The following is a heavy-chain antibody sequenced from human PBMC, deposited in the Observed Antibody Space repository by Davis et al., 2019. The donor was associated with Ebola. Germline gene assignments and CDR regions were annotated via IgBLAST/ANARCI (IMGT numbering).Heavy chain of an antibody. D-gene: IGHD6-19*01. V-gene: IGHV4-39*01. CDR1: GGSISSSSYY. J-gene: IGHJ4*02. CDR2: IYCSGFT. CDR3: ARQSLGPYSSGWYVYD. Sequence: SETLSLTCTVSGGSISSSSYYWGWMRQPPGKGLEWIGHIYCSGFTYYNPSLKSRLIISVDTSKNQFSLKLSSVTAADTAVYYCARQSLGPYSSGWYVYDWGQGTLVTVSS.